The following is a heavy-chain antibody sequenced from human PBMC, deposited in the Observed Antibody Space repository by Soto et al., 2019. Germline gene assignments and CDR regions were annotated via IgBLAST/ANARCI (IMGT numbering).Heavy chain of an antibody. D-gene: IGHD2-21*01. CDR1: GFTFSSYS. CDR3: ARLSGDHSAFFSYGMDA. Sequence: PGGSLRLSCAASGFTFSSYSMNWVRQAPGKGLEWVSYISSSGTISSYADSVKGRFTISRDNARNTLSLQMNSLRADDTAVYYCARLSGDHSAFFSYGMDAWGQGTTVTVSS. J-gene: IGHJ6*02. V-gene: IGHV3-48*04. CDR2: ISSSGTIS.